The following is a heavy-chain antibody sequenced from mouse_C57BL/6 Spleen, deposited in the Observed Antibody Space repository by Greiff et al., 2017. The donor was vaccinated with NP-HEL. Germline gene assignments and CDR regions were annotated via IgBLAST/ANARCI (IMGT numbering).Heavy chain of an antibody. CDR2: ISSGSSTI. V-gene: IGHV5-17*01. CDR3: ARSSTARDAMDY. CDR1: GFTFSDYG. Sequence: DVHLVESGGGLVKPGGSLKLSCAASGFTFSDYGMHWVRQAPEKGLEWVAYISSGSSTIYYADTVKGRFTISRDNAKNTLFLQMTSLRSEDTAMYYCARSSTARDAMDYWGQGTSVTVSS. J-gene: IGHJ4*01. D-gene: IGHD1-2*01.